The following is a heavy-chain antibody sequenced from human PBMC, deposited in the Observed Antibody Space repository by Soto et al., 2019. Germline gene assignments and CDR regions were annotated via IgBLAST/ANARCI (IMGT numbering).Heavy chain of an antibody. D-gene: IGHD1-1*01. V-gene: IGHV1-2*02. CDR2: INPNSGGT. J-gene: IGHJ4*02. CDR3: EREPSTAKPEGVDF. CDR1: GYTFSDYY. Sequence: QVQLVQSGDEVRKPGASVKVSCKASGYTFSDYYIRWVRQAPGQGLEWMGWINPNSGGTKYAPKFQGGVTMTTDTSITTAYMELSRPRSGDTAVYDCEREPSTAKPEGVDFWGQGTLVTVSS.